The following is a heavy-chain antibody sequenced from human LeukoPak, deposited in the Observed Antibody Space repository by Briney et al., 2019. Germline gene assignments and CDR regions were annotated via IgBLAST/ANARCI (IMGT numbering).Heavy chain of an antibody. Sequence: PGGSLRLSCAASGFTFSSYGMHWARQAPGKGLEWVAVIWYDGSNKYYADSVKGRFTISRDNSKNTLYLQMNSLRAEDTAVYYCARSVWRYCSSTSCYYFDYWGQGTLVTVSS. CDR1: GFTFSSYG. CDR3: ARSVWRYCSSTSCYYFDY. CDR2: IWYDGSNK. D-gene: IGHD2-2*01. V-gene: IGHV3-33*01. J-gene: IGHJ4*02.